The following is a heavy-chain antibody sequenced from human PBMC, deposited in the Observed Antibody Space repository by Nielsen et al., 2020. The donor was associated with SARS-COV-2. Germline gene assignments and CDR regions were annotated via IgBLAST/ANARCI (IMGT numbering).Heavy chain of an antibody. CDR1: GYTFTSYY. V-gene: IGHV1-46*01. J-gene: IGHJ4*02. Sequence: ASEQVSCKPSGYTFTSYYMLWVRQAAAQGLEGMGSINPSGGSTSYAQKFQGRVTMTRDTSTSTVYMELSSLRSEDTDVYYCASEGLVVVVVAAPLDYWGQGTLVTVSS. CDR3: ASEGLVVVVVAAPLDY. D-gene: IGHD2-15*01. CDR2: INPSGGST.